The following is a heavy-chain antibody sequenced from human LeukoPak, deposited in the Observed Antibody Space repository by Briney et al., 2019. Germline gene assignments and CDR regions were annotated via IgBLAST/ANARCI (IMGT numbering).Heavy chain of an antibody. CDR2: ISYDGSNK. V-gene: IGHV3-30*18. Sequence: PGGSLRLSCAASGFTFSSYGMHWVRQAPGKGLEWVAVISYDGSNKYYADSVKGRFTISRDNSKNTLYLQINSLRAEDTAVYYCAKSGQDYWGQGTLVTVSS. D-gene: IGHD1-1*01. CDR3: AKSGQDY. CDR1: GFTFSSYG. J-gene: IGHJ4*02.